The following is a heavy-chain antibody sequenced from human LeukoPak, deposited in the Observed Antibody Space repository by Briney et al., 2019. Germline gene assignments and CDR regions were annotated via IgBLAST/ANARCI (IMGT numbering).Heavy chain of an antibody. J-gene: IGHJ2*01. CDR2: IIPIFGTA. Sequence: ASVKVSCKASGGTFSSYAISWVRQAPGQGLEWMGGIIPIFGTANYAQKFQGRVTITADESTSTAYMELSSLRSEDTAVYYCAGTMVRGVIITFNWYFDLWGRGTLVTVSS. D-gene: IGHD3-10*01. CDR3: AGTMVRGVIITFNWYFDL. CDR1: GGTFSSYA. V-gene: IGHV1-69*13.